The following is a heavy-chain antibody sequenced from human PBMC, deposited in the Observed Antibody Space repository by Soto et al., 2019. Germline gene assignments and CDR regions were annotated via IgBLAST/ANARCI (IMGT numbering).Heavy chain of an antibody. J-gene: IGHJ4*02. CDR3: ARDTRNLYGDYRFFDY. V-gene: IGHV4-31*03. CDR2: IYYSGST. Sequence: PSETLSLTCTVSGGSISSGGYYWSWIRQHPGKGLEWIGYIYYSGSTYYNPSLKSRVTISVDTSKNQFSLKLSSVTAADTAVYYCARDTRNLYGDYRFFDYWGQGTLVTVSS. D-gene: IGHD4-17*01. CDR1: GGSISSGGYY.